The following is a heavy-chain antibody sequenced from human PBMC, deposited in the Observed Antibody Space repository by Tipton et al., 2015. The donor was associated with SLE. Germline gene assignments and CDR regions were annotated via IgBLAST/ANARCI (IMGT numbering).Heavy chain of an antibody. CDR2: IYPGDSDP. CDR3: ARQNSSPLPRLDY. Sequence: QLVQSGAEVKKPGESLKISCKGSGCNFFSYWIGWVRQMPGKGLEWMGMIYPGDSDPRYSPSFRGQVTMTADASTNSAYLPWSSLKASDSAIYYCARQNSSPLPRLDYWGQGTLLSVSS. CDR1: GCNFFSYW. D-gene: IGHD2/OR15-2a*01. V-gene: IGHV5-51*01. J-gene: IGHJ4*02.